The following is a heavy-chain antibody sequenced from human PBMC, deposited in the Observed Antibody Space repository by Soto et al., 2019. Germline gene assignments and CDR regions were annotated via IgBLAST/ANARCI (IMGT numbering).Heavy chain of an antibody. CDR3: ARWGNNKKLDY. CDR1: GFTFSSNG. D-gene: IGHD3-16*01. V-gene: IGHV3-33*01. J-gene: IGHJ4*02. CDR2: IWYDGSNK. Sequence: GGSLSLSCAASGFTFSSNGMHWVRQAPGKGLEWVAVIWYDGSNKYYADSVEGRFTISRDNSKNTLYLQMNTLRAEDTAVYYCARWGNNKKLDYWGQGTLVTVSS.